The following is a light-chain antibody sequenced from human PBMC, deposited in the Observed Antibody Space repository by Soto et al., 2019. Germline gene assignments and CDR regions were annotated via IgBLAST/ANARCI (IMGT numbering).Light chain of an antibody. CDR3: SSYAGSVL. CDR1: GSDVGGYKY. J-gene: IGLJ1*01. V-gene: IGLV2-8*01. CDR2: EVT. Sequence: QSALTQPPSASGSPGQSVTISCSIPGSDVGGYKYVSWYQQHPGKAPKLVIYEVTKRPSGVHDRFSGSKSGNTASLTVSWLQAEAEADYYCSSYAGSVLFGTGTKVTVL.